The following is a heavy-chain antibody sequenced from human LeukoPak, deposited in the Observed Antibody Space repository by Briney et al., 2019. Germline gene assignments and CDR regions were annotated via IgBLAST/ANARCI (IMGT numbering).Heavy chain of an antibody. Sequence: SETPSLTCTVSGGSISSSSYYWGWIRQPPGKGLEWIGSIYYSGSTYYNPSLKSRVTISVDTSKNQFSLKLSSVTAADTAVYYCARWGVVVAATAALWGRGTLVTVSS. D-gene: IGHD2-15*01. CDR2: IYYSGST. CDR3: ARWGVVVAATAAL. CDR1: GGSISSSSYY. V-gene: IGHV4-39*01. J-gene: IGHJ4*02.